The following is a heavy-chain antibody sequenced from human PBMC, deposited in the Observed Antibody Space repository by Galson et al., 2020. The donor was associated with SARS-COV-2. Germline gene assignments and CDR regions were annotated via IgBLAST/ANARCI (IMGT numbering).Heavy chain of an antibody. CDR3: ARDRVATIFSFVWDV. Sequence: GGSLRLSCAASGFTFSSYSMNWVRQAPGKGLEWVSSISSSSSYIYYADSVKGRFTISRDNAKNSLYLQMNSLRAEDTAVYYCARDRVATIFSFVWDVWGQGTTVTVSS. D-gene: IGHD5-12*01. CDR2: ISSSSSYI. CDR1: GFTFSSYS. J-gene: IGHJ6*02. V-gene: IGHV3-21*01.